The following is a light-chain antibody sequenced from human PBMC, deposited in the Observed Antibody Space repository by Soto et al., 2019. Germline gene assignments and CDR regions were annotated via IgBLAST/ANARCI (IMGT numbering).Light chain of an antibody. CDR1: QGISSY. CDR2: AAS. J-gene: IGKJ3*01. CDR3: QQLNSYPRFT. Sequence: DLQLTQSPSFLSASVGDRVTITCRASQGISSYLAWYQQKPGKAPKLLIYAASTLQSGVPSRFSGSGSGTEFTLTISSLQPEDCATYYCQQLNSYPRFTFGPGTKVDIK. V-gene: IGKV1-9*01.